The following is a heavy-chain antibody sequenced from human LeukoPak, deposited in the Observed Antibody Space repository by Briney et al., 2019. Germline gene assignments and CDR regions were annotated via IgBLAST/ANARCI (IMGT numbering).Heavy chain of an antibody. CDR1: GGSISSYY. Sequence: SETLSLTCTVSGGSISSYYWSWIRQPPGKGLEWIGYIYYSGSTNYNPSLKSRVTISVDTSKNQFSLELSPVTAADTAVYYCARDPHYHDRSGSFVWGQGTMVTVSS. CDR3: ARDPHYHDRSGSFV. CDR2: IYYSGST. J-gene: IGHJ3*01. D-gene: IGHD3-22*01. V-gene: IGHV4-59*12.